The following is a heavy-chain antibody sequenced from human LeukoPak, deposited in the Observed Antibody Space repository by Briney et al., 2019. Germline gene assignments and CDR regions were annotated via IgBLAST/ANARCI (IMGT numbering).Heavy chain of an antibody. CDR1: GFTFSNYG. D-gene: IGHD3-22*01. CDR2: TSGSGGST. CDR3: AKMAGEYYYDSSGYSY. V-gene: IGHV3-23*01. J-gene: IGHJ4*02. Sequence: GGSLRLSCAASGFTFSNYGMSWVRQAPGKGLEWVSATSGSGGSTYYADSVKGRFTISRDNSKNTLYLQMNSLRADDTAVYYCAKMAGEYYYDSSGYSYWGQGTLVTVSS.